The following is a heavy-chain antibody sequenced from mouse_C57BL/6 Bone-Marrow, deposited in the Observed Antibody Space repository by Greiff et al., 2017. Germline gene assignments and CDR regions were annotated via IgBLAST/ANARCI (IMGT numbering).Heavy chain of an antibody. D-gene: IGHD1-1*01. J-gene: IGHJ1*03. CDR3: FPGSSYGRGYFDV. Sequence: QVQLQQSGAELARPGASVKLSCKASGYTFTSYGISWVKQRTGQGLEWIGEIYPRSGNTYYNEKFKGKATLTADKSSSTAYMELLSLTSEDSAVYFCFPGSSYGRGYFDVWGTGTTVTVSS. CDR1: GYTFTSYG. V-gene: IGHV1-81*01. CDR2: IYPRSGNT.